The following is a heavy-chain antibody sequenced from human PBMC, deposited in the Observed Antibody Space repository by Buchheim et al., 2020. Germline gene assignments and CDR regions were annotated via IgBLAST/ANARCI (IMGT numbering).Heavy chain of an antibody. Sequence: EVQLLESGGGLVQPGGSLRLSCAASGFTFSSYAMSWVRQAPGKGLEWVSSISDSGASTSFADSVKGRSTLSRDNSKNTLYLQMNSLRAENTAVYYCAEAIRASDYWGQGTL. V-gene: IGHV3-23*01. CDR2: ISDSGAST. J-gene: IGHJ4*02. D-gene: IGHD3-10*01. CDR1: GFTFSSYA. CDR3: AEAIRASDY.